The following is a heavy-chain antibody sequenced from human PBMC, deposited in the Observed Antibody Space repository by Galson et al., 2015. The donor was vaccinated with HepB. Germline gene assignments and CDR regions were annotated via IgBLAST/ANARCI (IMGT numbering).Heavy chain of an antibody. V-gene: IGHV1-18*04. CDR1: GYTFTSYG. D-gene: IGHD2-2*01. CDR3: ARGGHIVVVPAAKFELFV. J-gene: IGHJ6*02. CDR2: ISAYNGNT. Sequence: SVKVSCKASGYTFTSYGISWVRQAPGQGLEWMGWISAYNGNTNYAQKLQGRVTMTTDTSTSTAYMELRSLRSDDTAVYYCARGGHIVVVPAAKFELFVWGQGTTVTVSS.